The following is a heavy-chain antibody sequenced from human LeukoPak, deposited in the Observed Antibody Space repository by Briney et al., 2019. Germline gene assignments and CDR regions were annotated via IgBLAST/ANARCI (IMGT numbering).Heavy chain of an antibody. CDR3: ARHDYDFWSGYYTLFDY. CDR1: GGSISSSSYY. V-gene: IGHV4-39*01. J-gene: IGHJ4*02. Sequence: SGTLSLTCTVSGGSISSSSYYWGWIRQPPGKGLEWIGSIYYSGSTYYNPSLKSRVTISVDTSKNQFSLKLSSVTAADTAVYYCARHDYDFWSGYYTLFDYWGQGTLVTVSS. CDR2: IYYSGST. D-gene: IGHD3-3*01.